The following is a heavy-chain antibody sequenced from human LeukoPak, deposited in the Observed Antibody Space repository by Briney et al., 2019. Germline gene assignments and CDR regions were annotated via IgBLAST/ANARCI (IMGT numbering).Heavy chain of an antibody. CDR1: VFSVSNTY. J-gene: IGHJ4*02. CDR2: ISSGGGT. V-gene: IGHV3-53*01. CDR3: ARGGLLSGGSPSPPFDG. Sequence: GGSLRLSCAASVFSVSNTYMSWVRQAPGKGLESVSLISSGGGTYYADSVKGRFTISRDNSKNALYLQMNRLRGEDTAVYYCARGGLLSGGSPSPPFDGWGQGTLVTVSS. D-gene: IGHD2/OR15-2a*01.